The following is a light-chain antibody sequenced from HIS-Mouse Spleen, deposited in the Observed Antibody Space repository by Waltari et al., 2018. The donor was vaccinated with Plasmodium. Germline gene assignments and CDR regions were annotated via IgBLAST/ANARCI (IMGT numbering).Light chain of an antibody. CDR2: GAS. Sequence: DIVLTPSPGTLSLSPAARATLPCRATQSVIISYLAWDQQKPGQAPRLLIYGASGRATGIPDRFSGSGSGTDFTLTISRLEPEDFAVYYCQQYGSSPYTFGQGTKLEIK. J-gene: IGKJ2*01. CDR1: QSVIISY. V-gene: IGKV3-20*01. CDR3: QQYGSSPYT.